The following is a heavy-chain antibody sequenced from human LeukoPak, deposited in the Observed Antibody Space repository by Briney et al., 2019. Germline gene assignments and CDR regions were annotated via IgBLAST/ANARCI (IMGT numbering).Heavy chain of an antibody. Sequence: GGSLRLSCAASGFTFSSYAMHWVRQAPGKGLEWVAVISYDGSNKYYADSVKGRFTISRDNSKNTLSLQMNSLRAEDTAVYYCARVSPNTVTTLQYFDYWGQGTLVTVSS. J-gene: IGHJ4*02. V-gene: IGHV3-30*04. CDR2: ISYDGSNK. CDR3: ARVSPNTVTTLQYFDY. D-gene: IGHD4-17*01. CDR1: GFTFSSYA.